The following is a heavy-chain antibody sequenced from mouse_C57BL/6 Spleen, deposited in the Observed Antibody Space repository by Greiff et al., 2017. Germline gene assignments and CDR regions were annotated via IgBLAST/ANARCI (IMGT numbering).Heavy chain of an antibody. D-gene: IGHD1-1*01. CDR3: ARGHYYGSSWYFDV. V-gene: IGHV1-64*01. Sequence: QVQLKQPGAELVKPGASVKLSCKASGYTFTSYWMHWVKQRPGQGLEWIGMIHPNSGSTNYSEKFKSKATLTVDKSSSTAYMQLSSLTSEDSAVYYCARGHYYGSSWYFDVWGTGTTVTVSS. CDR1: GYTFTSYW. CDR2: IHPNSGST. J-gene: IGHJ1*03.